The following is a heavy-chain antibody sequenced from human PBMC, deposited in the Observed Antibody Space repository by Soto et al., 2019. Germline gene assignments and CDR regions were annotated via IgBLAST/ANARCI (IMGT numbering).Heavy chain of an antibody. J-gene: IGHJ4*02. CDR1: GDTFSFYS. D-gene: IGHD3-10*01. V-gene: IGHV1-69*02. CDR3: ATSYGSGYRAFDY. CDR2: VNPILSLS. Sequence: QVQLVQSGAEMKRPGSSVKVSCKASGDTFSFYSINWVRQAPGLGLEWMGRVNPILSLSNYAQRFQGRVTMTADKSTSTAYMVISSLRSEDTAIYYCATSYGSGYRAFDYWGQGAQVIVSS.